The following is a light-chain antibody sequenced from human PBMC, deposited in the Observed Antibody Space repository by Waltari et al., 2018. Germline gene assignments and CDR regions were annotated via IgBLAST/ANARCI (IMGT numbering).Light chain of an antibody. V-gene: IGLV1-44*01. J-gene: IGLJ3*02. CDR3: AAWDDSINGPA. CDR1: ASNIDRHV. CDR2: SND. Sequence: QSVLTQPPSASGAPGQTVAISCSGSASNIDRHVVTWYQQFPGTAPKLLIYSNDQRPSGVPGRFSGSKSGTSASLAISGLQSEDEAHYYCAAWDDSINGPAFGGGTKLAVL.